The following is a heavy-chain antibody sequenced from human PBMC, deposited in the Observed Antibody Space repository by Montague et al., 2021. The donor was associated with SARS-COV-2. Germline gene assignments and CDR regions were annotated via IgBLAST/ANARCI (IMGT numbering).Heavy chain of an antibody. CDR1: GGSISTYYY. D-gene: IGHD2-15*01. Sequence: SETLSLTCTVSGGSISTYYYWGWIRQPPGKGLEWIGSIYYGGSTYYNPSPKSRVTISVDTSMNHFSLKLSSVTAADTAVYYCARDQGVYCSGGSCYNFDYWGQGTLVTVSS. J-gene: IGHJ4*02. CDR2: IYYGGST. CDR3: ARDQGVYCSGGSCYNFDY. V-gene: IGHV4-39*02.